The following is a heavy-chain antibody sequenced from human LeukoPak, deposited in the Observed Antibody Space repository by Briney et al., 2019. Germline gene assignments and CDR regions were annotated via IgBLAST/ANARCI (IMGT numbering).Heavy chain of an antibody. D-gene: IGHD6-13*01. Sequence: GGSLRLSCAASGFTFSDYYMNWIRQAPGKGLEWVSYISSGGNSIYQADSVKGRFSISRDNARGSLYLQMKSLRAEDTAVYYCVAASAITEPGTLQHWGRGTLVTVSS. CDR3: VAASAITEPGTLQH. J-gene: IGHJ1*01. CDR1: GFTFSDYY. V-gene: IGHV3-11*01. CDR2: ISSGGNSI.